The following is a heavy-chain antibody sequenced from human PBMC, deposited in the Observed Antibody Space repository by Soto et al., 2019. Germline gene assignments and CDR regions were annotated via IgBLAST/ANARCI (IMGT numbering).Heavy chain of an antibody. CDR3: ARAAAGEKYYYVMDV. Sequence: PGESLKISCKGSGYSFTSYWIGWVRQMPGKGLECMGIIYPGDSDTRYSPSFQGQVTISADKSISTAYQQWSSLKASDTTMYYCARAAAGEKYYYVMDVGGQGTTVTV. CDR2: IYPGDSDT. CDR1: GYSFTSYW. V-gene: IGHV5-51*01. J-gene: IGHJ6*02. D-gene: IGHD6-13*01.